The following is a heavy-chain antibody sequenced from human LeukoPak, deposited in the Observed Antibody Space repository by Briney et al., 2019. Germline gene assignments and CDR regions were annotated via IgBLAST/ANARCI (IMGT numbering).Heavy chain of an antibody. CDR3: ARDEGCSSTSCLFDY. Sequence: VASVKVSCKASGYTFTCYYMHWVRQAPRQGLEWMGIINPSGGSTNYAQKFQGRVTMTRDMSTSTVYMELSSLRSEDTAVYYCARDEGCSSTSCLFDYWGQGTLVTVSS. CDR2: INPSGGST. J-gene: IGHJ4*02. V-gene: IGHV1-46*01. CDR1: GYTFTCYY. D-gene: IGHD2-2*01.